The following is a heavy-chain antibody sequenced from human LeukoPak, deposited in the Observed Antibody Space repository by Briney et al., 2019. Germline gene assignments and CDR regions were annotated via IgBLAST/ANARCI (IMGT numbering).Heavy chain of an antibody. CDR1: GGSISNYY. J-gene: IGHJ5*02. Sequence: PSETLSLTCTVSGGSISNYYWTWIRQPAGKGLEWIGRIYTSGSTNYNPSLKSRVIMSVDTSKNQFSLNLSSVTAADTAVYYCASPRIQLDNWFDPWGQGTLVTVSS. D-gene: IGHD5-18*01. CDR3: ASPRIQLDNWFDP. CDR2: IYTSGST. V-gene: IGHV4-4*07.